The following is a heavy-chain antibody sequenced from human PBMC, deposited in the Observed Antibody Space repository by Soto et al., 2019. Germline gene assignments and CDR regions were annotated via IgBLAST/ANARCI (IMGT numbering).Heavy chain of an antibody. Sequence: EVQLVESGGGLVKPGGSLRLSCAASGFTFSSYSMIWVRQAPGKGLEWVSSISTISTYIYYADSVKGRFTISTDNAKNSLYLLMNSLRAEDTAVYYCAREGSLYNDYVSNCADYWGQGTLVTVSS. CDR1: GFTFSSYS. CDR3: AREGSLYNDYVSNCADY. CDR2: ISTISTYI. V-gene: IGHV3-21*01. D-gene: IGHD3-10*02. J-gene: IGHJ4*02.